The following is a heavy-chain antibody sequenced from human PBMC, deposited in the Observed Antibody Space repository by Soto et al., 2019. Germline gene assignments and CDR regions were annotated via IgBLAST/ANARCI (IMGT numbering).Heavy chain of an antibody. CDR2: INQDGSEK. D-gene: IGHD2-15*01. Sequence: EVQLVESGGGLVQPGESLSLSCAASGFSFSGYWMSWVRQAPGKGLEWVANINQDGSEKYYVDSVKGRFTISRDNAKNALYLQMNSLRAEDTAVYYCAKYFGVGSCFTSWGQGTLVTVSS. CDR3: AKYFGVGSCFTS. J-gene: IGHJ5*02. CDR1: GFSFSGYW. V-gene: IGHV3-7*03.